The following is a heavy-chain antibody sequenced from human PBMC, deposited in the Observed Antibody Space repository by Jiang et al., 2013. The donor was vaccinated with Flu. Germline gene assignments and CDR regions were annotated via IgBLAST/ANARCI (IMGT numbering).Heavy chain of an antibody. Sequence: QSGSELKKPGASVKVSCKASGYTFTSYAMNWVRQAPGQGLEWMGWINTNTGNPTYAQGFTGRFVFSLDTSVSTAYLQISSLKAEDTAVYYCASIPPPRGPAANSYDAFDIWGQGTMVTVSS. CDR1: GYTFTSYA. CDR3: ASIPPPRGPAANSYDAFDI. CDR2: INTNTGNP. V-gene: IGHV7-4-1*02. J-gene: IGHJ3*02. D-gene: IGHD2-2*01.